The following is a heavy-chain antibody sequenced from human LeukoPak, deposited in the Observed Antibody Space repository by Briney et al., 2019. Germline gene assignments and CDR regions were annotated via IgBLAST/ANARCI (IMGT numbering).Heavy chain of an antibody. Sequence: GGSLRLSCAASGFTFSSYWMSWVRQAPGKGLEWVANIKQDGSEKYYVDPVKGRFTISRDNAKNSLYLQMNSLRAEDTAVYYCARDSVLRFLEWFDPWGQGTLVTVSS. CDR2: IKQDGSEK. V-gene: IGHV3-7*01. J-gene: IGHJ5*02. D-gene: IGHD3-3*01. CDR3: ARDSVLRFLEWFDP. CDR1: GFTFSSYW.